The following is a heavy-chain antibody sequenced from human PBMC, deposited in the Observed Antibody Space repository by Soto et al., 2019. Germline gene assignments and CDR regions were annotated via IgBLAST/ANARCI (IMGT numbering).Heavy chain of an antibody. CDR1: GYIIKNYW. D-gene: IGHD3-22*01. CDR2: IFPSDSDT. CDR3: ARKDKSGYFNWFDP. V-gene: IGHV5-51*01. Sequence: PGESLKISCKASGYIIKNYWIGWVRQMPGQGLEWMGIIFPSDSDTRYSPSFQGQVTISADRSTSTVFLQWASLKASDTAVYFCARKDKSGYFNWFDPWGQGTLVTVPQ. J-gene: IGHJ5*02.